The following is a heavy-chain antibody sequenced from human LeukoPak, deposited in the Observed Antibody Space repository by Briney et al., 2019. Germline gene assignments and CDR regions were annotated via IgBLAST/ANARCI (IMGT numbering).Heavy chain of an antibody. Sequence: PGGSLRLSCAASGFTFSSYSMNWVRQAPGKGLEWVSSISSSSSTIYYADSVKGRFTISRDNAKNSLYLQMNSLRAEDTAVYYCYMVRGVIGNLHLEYWGQGTLVTVSS. CDR2: ISSSSSTI. V-gene: IGHV3-21*04. CDR3: YMVRGVIGNLHLEY. CDR1: GFTFSSYS. D-gene: IGHD3-10*01. J-gene: IGHJ4*02.